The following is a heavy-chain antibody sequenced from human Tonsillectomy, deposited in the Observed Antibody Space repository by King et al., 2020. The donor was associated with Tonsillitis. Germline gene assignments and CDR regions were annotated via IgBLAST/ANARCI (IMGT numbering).Heavy chain of an antibody. J-gene: IGHJ2*01. V-gene: IGHV4-30-4*07. Sequence: LQLQESGPGLVKPSQTLSLTCAVSGGSISNGGYSWSWIRQPPGKGLEWIAYIFYSGSTYYNPSLKSRVTISVDTSKNQFSLKVSSVTAADTAVYYCARAPVIAPTQRNYGDCSYFDLWGRGTLVIVSS. D-gene: IGHD4-17*01. CDR1: GGSISNGGYS. CDR2: IFYSGST. CDR3: ARAPVIAPTQRNYGDCSYFDL.